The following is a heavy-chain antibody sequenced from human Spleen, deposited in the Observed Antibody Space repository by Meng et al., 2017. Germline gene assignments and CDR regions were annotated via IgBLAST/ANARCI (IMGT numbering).Heavy chain of an antibody. D-gene: IGHD4-11*01. CDR3: ARGPTTMAHDFDY. CDR1: GGSLRDYD. CDR2: INHSGST. V-gene: IGHV4-34*01. Sequence: QVPLNEGVAGLLKASETLSLTCVVFGGSLRDYDWSRIRQPPGKGLEWIGEINHSGSTNYNPSLESRATISVDTSQNNLSLKLSSVTAADSAVYYCARGPTTMAHDFDYWGQGTLVTVSS. J-gene: IGHJ4*02.